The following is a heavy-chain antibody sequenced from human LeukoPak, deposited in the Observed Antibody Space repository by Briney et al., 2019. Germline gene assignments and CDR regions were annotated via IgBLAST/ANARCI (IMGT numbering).Heavy chain of an antibody. CDR3: TKGGSYAPLDY. Sequence: GGSLRLSCAASGFTFSISAMTWVRQAPGKGLEWVSAINSGGDDTVHADSVKGRLTISRDNSKNTLYLQMNSLRAEDTATYYCTKGGSYAPLDYWGQGTLVTVSS. CDR2: INSGGDDT. D-gene: IGHD1-26*01. CDR1: GFTFSISA. V-gene: IGHV3-23*01. J-gene: IGHJ4*02.